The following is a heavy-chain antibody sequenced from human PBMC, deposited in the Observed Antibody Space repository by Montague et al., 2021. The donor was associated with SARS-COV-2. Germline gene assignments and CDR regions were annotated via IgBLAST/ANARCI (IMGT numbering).Heavy chain of an antibody. Sequence: SLRLSCAASGFTFSSYAMHWVRQAPGKGLEWVAVISYDGSNKYCADSVKGRFTISRDNSKNTLYLQMNSLRAEDTAVYYCAMELVGAIDYWGQGTLVTVSS. J-gene: IGHJ4*02. CDR1: GFTFSSYA. CDR2: ISYDGSNK. D-gene: IGHD1-26*01. CDR3: AMELVGAIDY. V-gene: IGHV3-30*04.